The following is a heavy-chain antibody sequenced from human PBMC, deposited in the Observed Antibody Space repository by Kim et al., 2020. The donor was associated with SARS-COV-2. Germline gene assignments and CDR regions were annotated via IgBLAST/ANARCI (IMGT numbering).Heavy chain of an antibody. Sequence: SETLSLTCAVSGGSISSSNWWSWVRQPPGKGLEWIGEIYHSGSTNYNPSLKSRVTISVDKSKNQFSLKLSSVTAADTAVYYCARNIAALLYWFDPWGQGTLVTVSS. D-gene: IGHD6-6*01. CDR2: IYHSGST. J-gene: IGHJ5*02. CDR3: ARNIAALLYWFDP. CDR1: GGSISSSNW. V-gene: IGHV4-4*02.